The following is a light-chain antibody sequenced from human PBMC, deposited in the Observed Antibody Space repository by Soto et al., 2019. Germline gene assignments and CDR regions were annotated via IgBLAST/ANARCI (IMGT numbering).Light chain of an antibody. CDR3: QQYNNYPRT. CDR2: DGY. V-gene: IGKV1-5*01. J-gene: IGKJ1*01. Sequence: DIQMTQSPSTVSAYVGDRVTITCRASQMITRWMAWYQLKEGKAPKLLIYDGYRLQSGVPSRFSGSGSGTEFTLTISSLQPDDFATYYCQQYNNYPRTFGQGTKVDIK. CDR1: QMITRW.